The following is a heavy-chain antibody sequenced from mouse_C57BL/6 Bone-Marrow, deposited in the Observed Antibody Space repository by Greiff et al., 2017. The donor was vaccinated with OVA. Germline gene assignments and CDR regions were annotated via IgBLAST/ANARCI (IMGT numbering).Heavy chain of an antibody. Sequence: QVQLQQPGAELVKPGASVKMSCKASGYTFTSYWITWVKQRPGQGLEWIGDIYPGSGSTNYNEKFKSKATLTVATSSSTASMQLSSLTSEDSAVYYCARLHYCGSSPYAMDYWGQGTSVTVSS. J-gene: IGHJ4*01. D-gene: IGHD1-1*01. CDR3: ARLHYCGSSPYAMDY. CDR1: GYTFTSYW. CDR2: IYPGSGST. V-gene: IGHV1-55*01.